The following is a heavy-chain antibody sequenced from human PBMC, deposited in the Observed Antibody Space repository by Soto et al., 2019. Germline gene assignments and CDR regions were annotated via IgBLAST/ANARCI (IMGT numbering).Heavy chain of an antibody. J-gene: IGHJ5*02. CDR2: IIPVFDTT. D-gene: IGHD4-17*01. CDR1: GGTFTSYA. Sequence: SVKVSCKASGGTFTSYAISWVRQDPGQGLEWMGGIIPVFDTTNYAQKFRGRVTITADESTSTAYMELSSLRSEDTALYYCAKDLYGDIPYNWFDPWGQGTLVTVSS. CDR3: AKDLYGDIPYNWFDP. V-gene: IGHV1-69*13.